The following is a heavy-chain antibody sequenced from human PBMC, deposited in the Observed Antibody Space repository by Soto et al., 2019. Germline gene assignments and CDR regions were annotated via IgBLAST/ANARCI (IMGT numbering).Heavy chain of an antibody. D-gene: IGHD3-9*01. CDR2: IWYDGSNK. CDR3: AREADILNWFDP. Sequence: GGSLRLSCVASGFTLSSYGMHWVRQAPGKGLEWVAVIWYDGSNKYYADSVKGRFTISRDNAKNSLYLQMNSLRAEDTAVYYCAREADILNWFDPWGQGTLVTVSS. V-gene: IGHV3-33*01. CDR1: GFTLSSYG. J-gene: IGHJ5*02.